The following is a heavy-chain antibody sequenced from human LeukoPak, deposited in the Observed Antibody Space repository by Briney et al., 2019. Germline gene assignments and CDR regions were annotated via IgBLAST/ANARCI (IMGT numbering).Heavy chain of an antibody. Sequence: SETLSLTCAVSGGSISSSNWWSWVRQPPGKGLEWIGEIYHSGSTNYNPSLKSRVTISVDKSKNQFSLKLSSVTAADTAVYYCARVAQTFLTGYFAWAPFDYWGQGTLVTVSS. CDR1: GGSISSSNW. V-gene: IGHV4-4*02. CDR3: ARVAQTFLTGYFAWAPFDY. J-gene: IGHJ4*02. CDR2: IYHSGST. D-gene: IGHD3-9*01.